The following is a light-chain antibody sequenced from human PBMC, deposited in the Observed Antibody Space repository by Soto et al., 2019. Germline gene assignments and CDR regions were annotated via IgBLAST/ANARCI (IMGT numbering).Light chain of an antibody. CDR3: TSFTTTNIWV. CDR2: EVT. CDR1: SSDVGGYNY. Sequence: QYVLTQPASVSGSPGQSITISCTGTSSDVGGYNYVSWYQQHPDKAPKLIISEVTNRPSGVSNRFSGSKSGNTDSLTISGLQAEDDADYYCTSFTTTNIWVFGGGTQLTVL. V-gene: IGLV2-14*01. J-gene: IGLJ3*02.